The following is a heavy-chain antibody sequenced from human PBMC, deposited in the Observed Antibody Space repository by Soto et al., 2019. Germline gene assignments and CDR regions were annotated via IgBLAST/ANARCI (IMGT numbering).Heavy chain of an antibody. Sequence: GGSLRLSCAASGFTFSDYAMSWVRQAPGKGLEWVSTISASGTTFYADSVKGRFTIARDSSRDTLFLQLNSLRAEDTAVYYCAKDHESQLQFSAPQAGAFDFWGQGTMVTVSS. V-gene: IGHV3-23*01. J-gene: IGHJ3*01. CDR3: AKDHESQLQFSAPQAGAFDF. CDR1: GFTFSDYA. D-gene: IGHD2-21*02. CDR2: ISASGTT.